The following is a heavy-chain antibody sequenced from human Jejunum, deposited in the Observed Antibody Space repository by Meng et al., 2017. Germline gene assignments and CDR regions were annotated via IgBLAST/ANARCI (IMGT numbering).Heavy chain of an antibody. CDR3: ARELISYAFDY. CDR2: INTRTGGT. Sequence: QVQLVQSAAEVKEPGASVKFSCNASGYTCTDHYLYWVRQAPGQGLEWMGRINTRTGGTIYTQKFYGRVTMTRDTSISTAYMELSRLRSDDTAVYYCARELISYAFDYWGQGSLVTVSS. D-gene: IGHD1-26*01. CDR1: GYTCTDHY. J-gene: IGHJ4*02. V-gene: IGHV1-2*06.